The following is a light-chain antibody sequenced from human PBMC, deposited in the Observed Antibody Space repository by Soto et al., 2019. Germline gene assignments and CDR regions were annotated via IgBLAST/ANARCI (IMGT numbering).Light chain of an antibody. CDR3: HQFGSSPVT. Sequence: EIVLTQSPGTLSLSPGERATLSCRASQSINNYYLAWYQQTPGQAPRLLIYGTSNRATGIADRFRGSGSGTDFTLAIARVEPEDFAVYYCHQFGSSPVTFGQGTKLEIK. J-gene: IGKJ2*01. CDR1: QSINNYY. V-gene: IGKV3-20*01. CDR2: GTS.